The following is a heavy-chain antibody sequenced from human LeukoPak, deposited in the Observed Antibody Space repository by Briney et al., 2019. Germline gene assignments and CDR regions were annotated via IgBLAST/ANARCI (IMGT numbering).Heavy chain of an antibody. V-gene: IGHV5-51*01. CDR2: ISPGDSDT. CDR1: GYSFTSYW. J-gene: IGHJ4*02. D-gene: IGHD5-24*01. Sequence: GESLKISCKGSGYSFTSYWIGWVRQMPGKGLEGMGIISPGDSDTRYSPSFQGQVTISADKSISTAYLQWSSLKASDTAMYYCARLELGDGYNYRLDYWGQGTLVTVSS. CDR3: ARLELGDGYNYRLDY.